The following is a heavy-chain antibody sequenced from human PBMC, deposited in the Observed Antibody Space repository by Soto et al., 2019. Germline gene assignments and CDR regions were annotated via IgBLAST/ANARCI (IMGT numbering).Heavy chain of an antibody. J-gene: IGHJ4*02. CDR1: GFTFDAYG. CDR3: ARRLDPLQYSEY. V-gene: IGHV3-48*02. Sequence: VQLVESGGGLVQPGGSLRLSCAGSGFTFDAYGMNWVRQAPGKRLEWVSFITFSGTNIYYEDSVRGRVTISRDNAKSTLFLPMNSLRDDETATCYCARRLDPLQYSEYWRLGTLVTVSS. D-gene: IGHD5-18*01. CDR2: ITFSGTNI.